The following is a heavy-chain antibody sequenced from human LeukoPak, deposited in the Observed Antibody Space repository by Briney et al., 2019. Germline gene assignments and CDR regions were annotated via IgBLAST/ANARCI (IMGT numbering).Heavy chain of an antibody. CDR2: IRHDGSNK. J-gene: IGHJ3*02. V-gene: IGHV3-30*02. CDR3: AKEGIAAITDAFDI. CDR1: GFTFSSYG. Sequence: GGSPRLSCAASGFTFSSYGMHWVRQAPGKGLEWVAFIRHDGSNKYYADSVKGRFTISRDDSKNTLYLQMNSLRAEDTAVYYCAKEGIAAITDAFDIWGQGTMVTVSS. D-gene: IGHD6-13*01.